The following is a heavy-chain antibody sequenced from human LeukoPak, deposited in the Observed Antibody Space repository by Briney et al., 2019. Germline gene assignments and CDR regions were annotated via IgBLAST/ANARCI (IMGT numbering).Heavy chain of an antibody. D-gene: IGHD3-22*01. CDR1: GGSVSSGSYY. V-gene: IGHV4-61*01. CDR2: IYYSGST. J-gene: IGHJ4*02. CDR3: ARHVHHSSGFEYYFDY. Sequence: PSETLSLTCTVSGGSVSSGSYYWSWIRQPPGKGLEWIGYIYYSGSTNYNPSLKSRITMSVDTSKSQFSLNLSSVTAADTAVYYCARHVHHSSGFEYYFDYWGQGTLVTVSS.